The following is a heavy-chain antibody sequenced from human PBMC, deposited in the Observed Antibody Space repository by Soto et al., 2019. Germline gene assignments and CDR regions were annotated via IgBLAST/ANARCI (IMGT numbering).Heavy chain of an antibody. CDR1: GFSLSTSAVG. V-gene: IGHV2-5*02. Sequence: QITLKESGPTLVKATQTLTLTCTFSGFSLSTSAVGVGWIRQPPGKALEWLALIYWDDDKRYSPSLKSRLTITKDTYKNEVVLTMTNMNPLDTATYYWAHRIANDYVWGNYRANNWFDPWGQGTLVTVSS. CDR3: AHRIANDYVWGNYRANNWFDP. J-gene: IGHJ5*02. CDR2: IYWDDDK. D-gene: IGHD3-16*02.